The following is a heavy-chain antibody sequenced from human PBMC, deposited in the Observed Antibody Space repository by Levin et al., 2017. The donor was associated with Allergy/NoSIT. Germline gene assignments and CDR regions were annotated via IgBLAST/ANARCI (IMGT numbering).Heavy chain of an antibody. CDR2: LYSGGDT. CDR1: GFSVTNIY. V-gene: IGHV3-53*01. CDR3: AKGGQWLIYTPLGMDV. D-gene: IGHD6-19*01. J-gene: IGHJ6*02. Sequence: PGGSLRLSCAASGFSVTNIYMTWVRQAPGKGLEGVSILYSGGDTFYADSVKGRFSISRDNSKNTVYLQMNNLRVEDPAVYYCAKGGQWLIYTPLGMDVWGLGTTVIVSS.